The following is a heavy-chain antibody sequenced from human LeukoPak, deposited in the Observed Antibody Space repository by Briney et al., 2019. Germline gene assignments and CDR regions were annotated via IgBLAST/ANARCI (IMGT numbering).Heavy chain of an antibody. CDR2: ISGSGGST. CDR1: GFTFSSYA. D-gene: IGHD2-15*01. CDR3: AKGSGVVVAGTRGYFDY. Sequence: GGSLRLSCAGSGFTFSSYAMSWVRQAPGKGLEWVSAISGSGGSTYYADSVKGRFTISRDNSKNTLYLQMNSLRAEDTAVYYCAKGSGVVVAGTRGYFDYWGQGTLVTVSS. V-gene: IGHV3-23*01. J-gene: IGHJ4*02.